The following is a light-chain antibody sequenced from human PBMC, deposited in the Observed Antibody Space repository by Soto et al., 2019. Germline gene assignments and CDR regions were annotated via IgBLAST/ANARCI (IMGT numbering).Light chain of an antibody. Sequence: EIVMTQSPATLSVSPVERATLSCRASQSVSSNLAWYQQKPGQAPRLLIYGASNRATGIPDRFSGSGSGTDFTLTISRLEPEDFAVYYSQQYGSSGTFGQGTKVDI. CDR1: QSVSSN. V-gene: IGKV3-20*01. CDR2: GAS. J-gene: IGKJ1*01. CDR3: QQYGSSGT.